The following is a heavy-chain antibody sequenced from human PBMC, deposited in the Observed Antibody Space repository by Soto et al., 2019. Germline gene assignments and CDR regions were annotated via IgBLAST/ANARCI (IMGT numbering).Heavy chain of an antibody. CDR1: GYTFTSYG. V-gene: IGHV1-18*01. D-gene: IGHD3-10*01. CDR3: ARGGSGSYYNPAFDY. J-gene: IGHJ4*02. CDR2: ISAYNGNT. Sequence: ASVKVSCKASGYTFTSYGISWVRQAPGQGLEWMGWISAYNGNTNYAQKLQGRVTMTTDTSTSTAYMELSSLRSEDTAVYYCARGGSGSYYNPAFDYWGQGTLVTVSS.